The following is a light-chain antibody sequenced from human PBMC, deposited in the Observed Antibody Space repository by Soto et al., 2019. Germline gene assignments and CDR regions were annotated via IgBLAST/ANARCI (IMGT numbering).Light chain of an antibody. CDR1: QGNNSF. CDR3: QQLNDRRFS. J-gene: IGKJ2*01. CDR2: AAS. Sequence: IQLTQSPSSLSASVGDRVTISCRASQGNNSFVAWYQQKSGNAPKLLIYAASTLQSGVPSRFSGSGSGTDFTLTISSLQPEDFATYYCQQLNDRRFSFGQGTKVDSK. V-gene: IGKV1-9*01.